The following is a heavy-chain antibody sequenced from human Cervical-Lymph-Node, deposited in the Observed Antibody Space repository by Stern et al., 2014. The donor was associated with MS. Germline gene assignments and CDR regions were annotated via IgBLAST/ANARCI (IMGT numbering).Heavy chain of an antibody. CDR2: LYWDADK. V-gene: IGHV2-5*02. D-gene: IGHD2-15*01. CDR1: GLSVTTAGVG. J-gene: IGHJ4*02. CDR3: AHSRVKYCRGGTCYSSLFDY. Sequence: QVTLSESGPTLVKPTQTVTLTCTLSGLSVTTAGVGVGWIRQPPGKALEWLALLYWDADKLYSPSLKNRLTITKDPSKNQVVLTMTNVDPMDTATYYCAHSRVKYCRGGTCYSSLFDYWGQGTLVTVSS.